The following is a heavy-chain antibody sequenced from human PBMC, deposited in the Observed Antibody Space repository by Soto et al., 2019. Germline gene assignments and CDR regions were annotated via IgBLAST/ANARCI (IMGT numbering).Heavy chain of an antibody. CDR3: ARDGQWLPRDGLRSSYYFDY. CDR2: IWYDGGNK. Sequence: QVQLVESGGGVVQPGRSLRLSCAASGFNFSSYVMHWVRQAPGKGLVWVAVIWYDGGNKYYADSVKGRFTISRDNSKNTLYLQMNSLRAEDTVVYYCARDGQWLPRDGLRSSYYFDYWGQGTLVTVSS. V-gene: IGHV3-33*01. J-gene: IGHJ4*02. D-gene: IGHD6-19*01. CDR1: GFNFSSYV.